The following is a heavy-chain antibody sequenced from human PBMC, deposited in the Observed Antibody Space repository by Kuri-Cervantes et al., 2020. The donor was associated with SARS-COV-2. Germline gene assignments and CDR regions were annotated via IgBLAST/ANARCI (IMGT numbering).Heavy chain of an antibody. D-gene: IGHD6-19*01. V-gene: IGHV3-30-3*01. Sequence: GESLKISCAASRFSFSSHARSWVRQAPGKGLEWVAVISYDGSNKYYADSVKGRFTISRDNSKNTLYLQLNSLRAEVTAVYYCARDPTPGIAVAGPWGNFDYWGQGTLVTVSS. CDR3: ARDPTPGIAVAGPWGNFDY. CDR1: RFSFSSHA. CDR2: ISYDGSNK. J-gene: IGHJ4*02.